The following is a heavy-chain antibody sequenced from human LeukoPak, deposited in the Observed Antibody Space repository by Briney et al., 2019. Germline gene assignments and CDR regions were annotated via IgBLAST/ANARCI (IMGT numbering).Heavy chain of an antibody. CDR1: GFTFSSYG. CDR3: AKDGYRYGSGPEDWFDP. D-gene: IGHD3-10*01. Sequence: GGSLRLSCAASGFTFSSYGMHWVRQAPGKGLEWVAVISYDGSNKYYADSVKGRFTISRDNSKNTLYLQMNSLRAEDTAVYYCAKDGYRYGSGPEDWFDPWGQGTLVTVSS. J-gene: IGHJ5*02. CDR2: ISYDGSNK. V-gene: IGHV3-30*18.